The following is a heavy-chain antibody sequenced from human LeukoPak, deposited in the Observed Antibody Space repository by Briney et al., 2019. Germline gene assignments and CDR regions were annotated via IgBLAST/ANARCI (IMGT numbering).Heavy chain of an antibody. CDR2: IYYSGTT. CDR1: GGSISSSSYY. CDR3: ARTRTGTTYDAFDI. D-gene: IGHD1-1*01. Sequence: ASETLSLTCTVSGGSISSSSYYWGWIRQPPGKGLEWIGSIYYSGTTYHNPSLKSRVNISVDTSKNQFSLKLSSVTAADTAVYYCARTRTGTTYDAFDIWGRGTMVTVSS. V-gene: IGHV4-39*07. J-gene: IGHJ3*02.